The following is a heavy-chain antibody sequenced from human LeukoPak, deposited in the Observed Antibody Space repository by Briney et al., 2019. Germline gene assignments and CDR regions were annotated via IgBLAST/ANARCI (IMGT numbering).Heavy chain of an antibody. CDR3: ARDAYNPSGLWFGEFHNWFDP. D-gene: IGHD3-10*01. Sequence: PSETLSLTCTVSGGSISSYYWSWIRQPAGKGLEWIGRIYTSGSTNYNPSLKSRVTMSVDTSKNQFSLKLSSVTAADTAVYYCARDAYNPSGLWFGEFHNWFDPWGQGTLVTVSS. J-gene: IGHJ5*02. CDR1: GGSISSYY. CDR2: IYTSGST. V-gene: IGHV4-4*07.